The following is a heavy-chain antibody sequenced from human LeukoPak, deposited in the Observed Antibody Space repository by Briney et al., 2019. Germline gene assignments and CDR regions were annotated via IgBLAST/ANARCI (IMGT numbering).Heavy chain of an antibody. CDR2: VYSDGST. CDR3: AKSLPGPFDI. J-gene: IGHJ3*02. Sequence: GGSLRLSCAASGLTVRNNYMSWVRQAPGKGLEWVSVVYSDGSTYYEDSVKGRFTISRDTSKNTLSLQMNSLRVEDAAMYYCAKSLPGPFDIWGQGTMVTVSS. V-gene: IGHV3-53*01. CDR1: GLTVRNNY. D-gene: IGHD2-15*01.